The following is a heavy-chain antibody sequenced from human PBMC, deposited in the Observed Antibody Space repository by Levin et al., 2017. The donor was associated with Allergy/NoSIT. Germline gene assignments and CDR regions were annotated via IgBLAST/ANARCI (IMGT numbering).Heavy chain of an antibody. J-gene: IGHJ4*02. CDR3: ATHRPSSGTLYYFDY. CDR1: GASISSSHFY. CDR2: IFHSGNT. V-gene: IGHV4-39*01. D-gene: IGHD1-1*01. Sequence: PSETLSLTCAVSGASISSSHFYWGWIRQPPGKGPEWIGSIFHSGNTYYNPSLKSRVTISVDTSKNQFSLRLSPVTAADTAVYYCATHRPSSGTLYYFDYWGQGTLVTVSS.